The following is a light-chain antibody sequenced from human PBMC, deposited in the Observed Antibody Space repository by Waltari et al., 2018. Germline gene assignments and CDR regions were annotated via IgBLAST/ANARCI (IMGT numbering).Light chain of an antibody. V-gene: IGKV3-15*01. J-gene: IGKJ1*01. CDR1: QNVNSN. Sequence: EIIMTQSPATLSLSPGERATLSCRASQNVNSNLAWYQQKPGQAPRLLIYGSSIRATGITARLSCSGSGTQFTLTINSLQSEDSAVYFCQKHNDWPPWTFGQGTKVELK. CDR3: QKHNDWPPWT. CDR2: GSS.